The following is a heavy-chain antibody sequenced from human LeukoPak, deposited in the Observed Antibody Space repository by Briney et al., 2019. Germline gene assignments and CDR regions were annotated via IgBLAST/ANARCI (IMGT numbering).Heavy chain of an antibody. J-gene: IGHJ4*02. CDR3: ARGGYSYGYDY. Sequence: XASVKVSCKASGYTFTSYDISWVRQAPGQGLEWMGWISAYNGNTNYAQKLQGRVTVTTDTSTSTAYMELRSLRSDDTAVYFCARGGYSYGYDYWGQGTLVTVSS. D-gene: IGHD5-18*01. V-gene: IGHV1-18*01. CDR1: GYTFTSYD. CDR2: ISAYNGNT.